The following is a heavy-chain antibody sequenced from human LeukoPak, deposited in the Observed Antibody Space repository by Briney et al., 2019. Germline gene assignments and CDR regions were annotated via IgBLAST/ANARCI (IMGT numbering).Heavy chain of an antibody. V-gene: IGHV3-23*01. CDR2: ISGSGGST. CDR1: GFTFSSYA. Sequence: GGSLRLPCAASGFTFSSYAMSWVRQAPGKGLEWVSAISGSGGSTYYADSVKGWFTISRDNSKNTLCLQMNSLRAEDTAVYYCAKESEPIAAAGTPTGGYFDYWGQGTLVTVSS. J-gene: IGHJ4*02. CDR3: AKESEPIAAAGTPTGGYFDY. D-gene: IGHD6-13*01.